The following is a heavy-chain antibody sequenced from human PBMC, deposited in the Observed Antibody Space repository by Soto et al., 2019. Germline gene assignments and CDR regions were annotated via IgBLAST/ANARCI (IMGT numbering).Heavy chain of an antibody. J-gene: IGHJ3*02. V-gene: IGHV1-46*03. D-gene: IGHD3-3*01. CDR1: GYTFTSYY. CDR3: ARDTAIFGVVTGPFDI. Sequence: ASVKVSFKASGYTFTSYYMHWVRQAPGQGLEWMGIINPSGGSTSYAQKFQGRVTMTRDTSTSTVYMELSSLRSEDTAVYYCARDTAIFGVVTGPFDIWGQGTMVTVSS. CDR2: INPSGGST.